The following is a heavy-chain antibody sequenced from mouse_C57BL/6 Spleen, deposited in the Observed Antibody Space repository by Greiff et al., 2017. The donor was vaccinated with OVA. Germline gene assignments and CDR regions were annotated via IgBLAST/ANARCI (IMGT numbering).Heavy chain of an antibody. CDR1: GYTFTSYW. Sequence: QVQLQQPGPELVKPGASVKLSCKASGYTFTSYWMHWVKQRPGQGLEWIGNINPSNGGTNYNEKFKSKATLTVDKSSSTAYMQLSSLTSEDSAVYYCARYPQRDWYFDVWGTGTTVTVSS. CDR3: ARYPQRDWYFDV. J-gene: IGHJ1*03. CDR2: INPSNGGT. V-gene: IGHV1-53*01.